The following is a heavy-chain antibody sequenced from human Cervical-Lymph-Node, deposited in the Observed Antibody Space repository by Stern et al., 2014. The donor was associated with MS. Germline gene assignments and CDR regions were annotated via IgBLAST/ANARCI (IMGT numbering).Heavy chain of an antibody. Sequence: VQLVESGPGLVKPSETLSLTCTVSGGSLRSYYWNWIRQAPGKGLEWLGFFSPTGSVNYNPSLSSRVAMSVDTSKNQFSLTVSFVTAADTAVYYCAREGEYCSGSRCYPFLDYWGQGTLVTVSS. D-gene: IGHD2-15*01. V-gene: IGHV4-59*01. J-gene: IGHJ4*02. CDR1: GGSLRSYY. CDR2: FSPTGSV. CDR3: AREGEYCSGSRCYPFLDY.